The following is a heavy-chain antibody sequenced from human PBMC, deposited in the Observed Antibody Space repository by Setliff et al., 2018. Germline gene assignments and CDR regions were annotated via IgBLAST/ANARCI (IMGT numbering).Heavy chain of an antibody. CDR1: GYTFRQSI. CDR3: MRLVRFCSRTVCQRTSGDEA. Sequence: ASVKVSCKASGYTFRQSIVSWVRQAPGQGLEWLGWIGVYSGNTYSAQRFQGRVSLTTDESTDTTYLELRGLRSDDTAVYYCMRLVRFCSRTVCQRTSGDEAWGQGTLVTVSS. D-gene: IGHD3-3*01. J-gene: IGHJ5*02. CDR2: IGVYSGNT. V-gene: IGHV1-18*01.